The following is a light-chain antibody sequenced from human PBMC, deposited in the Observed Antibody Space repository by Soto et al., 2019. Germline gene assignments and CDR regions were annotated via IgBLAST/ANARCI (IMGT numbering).Light chain of an antibody. V-gene: IGKV3-20*01. J-gene: IGKJ1*01. CDR1: QTVRGIY. CDR2: GGS. Sequence: EIVLTQSPGLLSLSPGERATVSCRASQTVRGIYLAWYQQKPGQAPRLLIYGGSSRATGIPDRFSGSGYGTDFSLTISRLEPEDFAVYYCQQYGSAPEGTFGQGTKVEI. CDR3: QQYGSAPEGT.